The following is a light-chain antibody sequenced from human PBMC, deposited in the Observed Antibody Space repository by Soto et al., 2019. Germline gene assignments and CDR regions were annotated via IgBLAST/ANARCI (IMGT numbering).Light chain of an antibody. J-gene: IGKJ4*01. CDR2: DAS. CDR3: QQRSNWPLT. V-gene: IGKV3-11*01. CDR1: QSVGSY. Sequence: EIVLTQSPATLSLSPGERATLSCRASQSVGSYLAWYQQKPGQAPRLLIYDASSRATGIPARLSGSGSGTDFTLTISSLEPEDFAVYYCQQRSNWPLTFGGGTKVDIK.